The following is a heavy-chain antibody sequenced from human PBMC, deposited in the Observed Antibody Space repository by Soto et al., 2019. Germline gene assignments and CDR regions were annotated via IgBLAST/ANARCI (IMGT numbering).Heavy chain of an antibody. J-gene: IGHJ4*02. D-gene: IGHD5-18*01. Sequence: EVQLVESGGGLVKPGGSLRLSCAASGFTFSSYSMNWVRQAPGKGLEWVSSISSSSSYIYYADSVKGRFTISRDNAKNSFYRQITGWRAGDRAVYYCGRAQPGYTYGSGLGYGGQGPLVTVSS. CDR1: GFTFSSYS. CDR3: GRAQPGYTYGSGLGY. V-gene: IGHV3-21*01. CDR2: ISSSSSYI.